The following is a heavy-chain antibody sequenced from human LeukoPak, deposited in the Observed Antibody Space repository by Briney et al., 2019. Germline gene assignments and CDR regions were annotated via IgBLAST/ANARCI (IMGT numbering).Heavy chain of an antibody. D-gene: IGHD1-7*01. CDR3: ARVDKSGGTTFNY. J-gene: IGHJ4*02. V-gene: IGHV4-34*01. Sequence: PSETLSLTCAVYGGSFSAYYWSWIRQPPGKGLEWIGEINYSGGTNYNPSLKSRVTISVDTSKNQLSLKLSSVTAADTAIYYCARVDKSGGTTFNYWGQGTLVTVSS. CDR1: GGSFSAYY. CDR2: INYSGGT.